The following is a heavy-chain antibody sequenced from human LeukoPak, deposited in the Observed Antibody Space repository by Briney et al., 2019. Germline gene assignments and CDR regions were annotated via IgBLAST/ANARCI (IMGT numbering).Heavy chain of an antibody. CDR3: ASEYKYDSSGANAFDI. J-gene: IGHJ3*02. Sequence: ASVKVSCKASGYTFTGYYMHWVRQAPGQGLEWMGWINPNSGGTNYAQKFQGRVTMTTDTSTSTAYMELRSLRSDDTAVYYCASEYKYDSSGANAFDIWGQGTMVTVSS. CDR1: GYTFTGYY. D-gene: IGHD3-22*01. CDR2: INPNSGGT. V-gene: IGHV1-2*02.